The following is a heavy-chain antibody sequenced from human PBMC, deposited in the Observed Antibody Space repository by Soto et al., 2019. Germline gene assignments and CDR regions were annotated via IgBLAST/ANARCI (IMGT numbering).Heavy chain of an antibody. J-gene: IGHJ4*01. Sequence: GGALRLSCVASGFTFSSYGIHWVRQAPGKGLEWVAVISSDGNTKYYADSVKGRFTISRDNSKNTLYLQMDSLRPEDTAVYYCAKEVAVAGYFGYWGHGTLVTVSS. V-gene: IGHV3-30*18. D-gene: IGHD6-19*01. CDR3: AKEVAVAGYFGY. CDR2: ISSDGNTK. CDR1: GFTFSSYG.